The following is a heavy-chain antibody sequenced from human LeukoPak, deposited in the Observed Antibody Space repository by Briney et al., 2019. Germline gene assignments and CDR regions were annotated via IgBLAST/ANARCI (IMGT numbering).Heavy chain of an antibody. V-gene: IGHV3-66*01. Sequence: GGSLTVSFAASGFSVNNLYMSWVRQAPGKGLEWVSVIYSGDRTYYADSVKGRFTISRDTSKNTVYLQMNSLRPEETAVYYCARDGEYMYGYGFDYWGQRTRVSVSS. D-gene: IGHD5-18*01. CDR2: IYSGDRT. CDR1: GFSVNNLY. CDR3: ARDGEYMYGYGFDY. J-gene: IGHJ4*02.